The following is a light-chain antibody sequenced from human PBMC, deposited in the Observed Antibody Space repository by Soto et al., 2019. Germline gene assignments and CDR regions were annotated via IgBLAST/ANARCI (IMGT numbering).Light chain of an antibody. CDR2: DVS. J-gene: IGLJ1*01. CDR3: SSYTTSNTRQIV. Sequence: QSVLPQPASVSGSPGQSLTIPCTRTSNDVVGYNYVSWYQHHPGKAPKLMIFDVSNRPSGVSNRFSGSKSGNTASLTISGLQPEDEADYYCSSYTTSNTRQIVFGTGTKVTVL. V-gene: IGLV2-14*03. CDR1: SNDVVGYNY.